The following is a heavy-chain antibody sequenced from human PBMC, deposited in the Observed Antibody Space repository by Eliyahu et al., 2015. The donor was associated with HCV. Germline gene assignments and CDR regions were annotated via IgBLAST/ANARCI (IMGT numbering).Heavy chain of an antibody. Sequence: QVQLQESGPGLVKPSETLSLTCTVSGGSISSYYWSWIRQPPGKGLEWIGYIYYSGSTNYNPSLKSRVTISVDTSKNQFSLKLSSVTAADTAVYYCARSGYYDSSGYWGTYWYFDLWGRGTLVTVSS. D-gene: IGHD3-22*01. CDR2: IYYSGST. CDR1: GGSISSYY. CDR3: ARSGYYDSSGYWGTYWYFDL. J-gene: IGHJ2*01. V-gene: IGHV4-59*01.